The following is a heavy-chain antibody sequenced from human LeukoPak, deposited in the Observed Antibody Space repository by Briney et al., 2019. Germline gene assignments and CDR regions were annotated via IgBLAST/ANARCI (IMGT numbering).Heavy chain of an antibody. D-gene: IGHD6-19*01. CDR1: GYTFTGYY. J-gene: IGHJ4*02. Sequence: ASVKVSCKASGYTFTGYYMHWVRQAPGQWLEWMGWINPNSGGTNYAQKFQGWVTMTRDTSISTAYMELSRLRSDDTAVYYCARATSGEWLVGDYWGQGTLVTVSS. V-gene: IGHV1-2*04. CDR3: ARATSGEWLVGDY. CDR2: INPNSGGT.